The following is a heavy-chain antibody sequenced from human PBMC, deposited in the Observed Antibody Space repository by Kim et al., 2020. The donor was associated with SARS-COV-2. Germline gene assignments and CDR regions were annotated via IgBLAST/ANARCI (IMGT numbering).Heavy chain of an antibody. D-gene: IGHD1-26*01. CDR1: GGSVSSGSYY. CDR2: IYYSGST. CDR3: ANAEWELLYGMDV. Sequence: SETLSLTCTVSGGSVSSGSYYWSWIRQPPGKGLEWIGYIYYSGSTNYNPSLKSRVTISVDTSKNQFSLKLSSVTAADTAVYYCANAEWELLYGMDVWGQGTTVTVSS. J-gene: IGHJ6*02. V-gene: IGHV4-61*01.